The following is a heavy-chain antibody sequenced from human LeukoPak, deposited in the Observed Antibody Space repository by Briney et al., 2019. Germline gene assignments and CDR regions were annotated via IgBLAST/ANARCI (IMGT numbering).Heavy chain of an antibody. CDR3: AKAPIVAKFLHS. CDR2: IGPRGGDI. J-gene: IGHJ4*02. D-gene: IGHD5-12*01. Sequence: PGGSLRLSCAASGFTFSAYAMAWVRQAPGKGLEWVAVIGPRGGDIVYADSVKGRFTISRDNSNNLLSLEMNSLRAEDTAVYYCAKAPIVAKFLHSWGQGTLVTVSS. V-gene: IGHV3-23*01. CDR1: GFTFSAYA.